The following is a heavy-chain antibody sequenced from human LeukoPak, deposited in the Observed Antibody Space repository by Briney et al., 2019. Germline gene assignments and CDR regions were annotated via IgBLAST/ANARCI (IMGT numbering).Heavy chain of an antibody. CDR3: AGQWLVEDYYYGMDV. CDR2: IYYSGST. CDR1: GGSISSSSYY. D-gene: IGHD6-19*01. V-gene: IGHV4-39*07. J-gene: IGHJ6*02. Sequence: SETLSLTCTVSGGSISSSSYYWGWIRQPPGKGLEWIGSIYYSGSTYYNPSLKSRVTISVDTSKNQFSLKLSSVTAADTAVYYCAGQWLVEDYYYGMDVWGQGTTVTVSS.